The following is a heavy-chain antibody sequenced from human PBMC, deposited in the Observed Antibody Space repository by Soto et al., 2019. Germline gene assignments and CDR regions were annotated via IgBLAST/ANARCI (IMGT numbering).Heavy chain of an antibody. V-gene: IGHV3-23*01. Sequence: PVGSLRLSCAASGFTFSSYAMSWVRQAPGKGLEWVSAISGSGGSTYYADSVKGRFTISRDNSKNTLYLQMNSLRAEDTAVYYCAKDLGYCSGGSCHDVRSVNYGMDVWGQGTTVTVSS. CDR2: ISGSGGST. CDR3: AKDLGYCSGGSCHDVRSVNYGMDV. CDR1: GFTFSSYA. D-gene: IGHD2-15*01. J-gene: IGHJ6*02.